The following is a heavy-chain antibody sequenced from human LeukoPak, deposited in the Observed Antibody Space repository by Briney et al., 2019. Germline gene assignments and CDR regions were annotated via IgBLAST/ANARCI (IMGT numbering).Heavy chain of an antibody. J-gene: IGHJ4*02. Sequence: GESMRLSCAASGFTFSSYGMHWVRQAPGKGLEWVAVISYDGSNKYYADSVKGRFTISRDNSKNTLYLQMNSLRAEDTAVYYCAKDRWSEGAGYFDYWGQGTLVTVSS. CDR3: AKDRWSEGAGYFDY. CDR1: GFTFSSYG. CDR2: ISYDGSNK. D-gene: IGHD2-8*01. V-gene: IGHV3-30*18.